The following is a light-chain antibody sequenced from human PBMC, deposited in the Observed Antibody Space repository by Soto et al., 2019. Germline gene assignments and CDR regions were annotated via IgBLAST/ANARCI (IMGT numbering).Light chain of an antibody. CDR1: SSDVGGYNY. V-gene: IGLV2-14*01. CDR3: SSYTISNTLV. J-gene: IGLJ1*01. Sequence: QPVLTQPVSVSGSPGHSLRISCTETSSDVGGYNYVSWYQQYPGKAPKLMIYDVSNRPSGVSNRFSGSKSGNTASLTISGLQAEDEADYYCSSYTISNTLVFGSGTKVTVL. CDR2: DVS.